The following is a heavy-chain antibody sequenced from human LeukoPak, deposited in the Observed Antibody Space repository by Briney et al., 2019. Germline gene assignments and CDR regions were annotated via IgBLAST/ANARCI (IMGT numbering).Heavy chain of an antibody. J-gene: IGHJ2*01. V-gene: IGHV4-4*07. CDR2: IYTNGAT. D-gene: IGHD6-19*01. CDR1: GSSVNHYY. Sequence: ASETLSLTCTVSGSSVNHYYWNWLRQPPGKGLEWIGRIYTNGATNYNPSLKSRVTMSIDTSKNQFSLKFKSVTAADTAVYYCARGPLGSGWYVADWYFGLWGRGALSLSPQ. CDR3: ARGPLGSGWYVADWYFGL.